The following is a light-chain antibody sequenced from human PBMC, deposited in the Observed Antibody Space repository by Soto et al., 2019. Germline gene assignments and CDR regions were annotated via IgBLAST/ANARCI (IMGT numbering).Light chain of an antibody. V-gene: IGKV1-5*03. CDR1: QSISAW. Sequence: DIQMTQSPSTLSASVEDRVTITCRASQSISAWLAWYQQKPGKAPKLLVYKASTLEPGVPSRFSGSGSGTEFTLTISSLQPDDFATYYCHQYHKFPYTFGQGTKLEIK. CDR3: HQYHKFPYT. CDR2: KAS. J-gene: IGKJ2*01.